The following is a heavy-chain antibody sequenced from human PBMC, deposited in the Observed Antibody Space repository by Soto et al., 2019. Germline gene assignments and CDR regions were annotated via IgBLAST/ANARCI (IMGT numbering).Heavy chain of an antibody. J-gene: IGHJ4*02. CDR2: INHSGST. V-gene: IGHV4-34*01. Sequence: SDTLSLTCAVYGVSFRGYYWSWIRQPPGKGLEWIGEINHSGSTNYNPSLKSRVTISVDTSKNQFSLKLSSVTAADTAVYYCAGKTTVVTLPYWGQGTLVTVSS. D-gene: IGHD4-17*01. CDR3: AGKTTVVTLPY. CDR1: GVSFRGYY.